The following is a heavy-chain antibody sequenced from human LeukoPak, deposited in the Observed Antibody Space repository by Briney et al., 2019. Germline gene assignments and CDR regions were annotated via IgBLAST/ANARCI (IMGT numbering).Heavy chain of an antibody. D-gene: IGHD1-20*01. CDR3: ARHSLIGTTPFDY. J-gene: IGHJ4*02. CDR2: INPSSGNT. CDR1: GYTFTSYE. V-gene: IGHV1-46*01. Sequence: GASVKVSCKASGYTFTSYEIHWVRQAPGQGLEWMGIINPSSGNTPYAQQFQGRVTTTRDTSTSTVYMELSSLRSEDTAVYYCARHSLIGTTPFDYWGQGTLVTVSS.